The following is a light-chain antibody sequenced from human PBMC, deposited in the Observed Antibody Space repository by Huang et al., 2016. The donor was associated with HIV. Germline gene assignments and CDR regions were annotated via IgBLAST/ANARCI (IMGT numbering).Light chain of an antibody. V-gene: IGKV3-15*01. CDR2: SAS. Sequence: EIVMTQSPATLSVSPGETATLSCRASQSVSSNLAWYQQQPGQAPRLLIYSASTRATDIPDRFSGSGSGTEFTLTISSLQSEDIAVYYCHQYSDWPLFGGGTKVE. CDR3: HQYSDWPL. J-gene: IGKJ4*01. CDR1: QSVSSN.